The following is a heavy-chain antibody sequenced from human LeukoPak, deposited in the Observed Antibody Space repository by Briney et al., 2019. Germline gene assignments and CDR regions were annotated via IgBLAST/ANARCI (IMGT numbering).Heavy chain of an antibody. CDR2: INHSGST. V-gene: IGHV4-34*01. CDR1: GGSFSGYY. D-gene: IGHD3-22*01. Sequence: SETLSLTCAVYGGSFSGYYWSWIRQPPGKGLEWIGEINHSGSTNYNPSLKSRVTISVDTSKNQFSLQLGSVTAADTAVYYCARSYSDSDDYYHDAFDIWGQGTMVTVSS. J-gene: IGHJ3*02. CDR3: ARSYSDSDDYYHDAFDI.